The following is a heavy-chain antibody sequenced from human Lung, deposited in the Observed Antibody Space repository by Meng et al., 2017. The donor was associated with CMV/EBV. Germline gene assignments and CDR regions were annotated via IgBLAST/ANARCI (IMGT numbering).Heavy chain of an antibody. Sequence: GESLKISCAASGFRFDDCGMHWVRQTPGKGLEWVAFVRHDGTNKFYAASVKGRFTISRDNSKSTVYLQMNSLRPEDSALYYCAKDLLLFGGPNAYFDQWGQGXLVTVSS. V-gene: IGHV3-30*02. D-gene: IGHD3-16*01. J-gene: IGHJ4*02. CDR2: VRHDGTNK. CDR3: AKDLLLFGGPNAYFDQ. CDR1: GFRFDDCG.